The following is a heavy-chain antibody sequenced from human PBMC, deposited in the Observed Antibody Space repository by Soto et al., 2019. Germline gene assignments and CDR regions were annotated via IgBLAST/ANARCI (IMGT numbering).Heavy chain of an antibody. CDR1: GGSISSNSYY. D-gene: IGHD3-16*01. J-gene: IGHJ4*02. CDR2: MYYSGAT. Sequence: SETRSLTCTVSGGSISSNSYYWDWIRQPPGKGLEWIGSMYYSGATYHNPSLQSRVTISVDTSKNQFSLHLSSVTAADTAVYYCARHAAYDSVWGKSDGSDYWGQGTLVTAPQ. V-gene: IGHV4-39*01. CDR3: ARHAAYDSVWGKSDGSDY.